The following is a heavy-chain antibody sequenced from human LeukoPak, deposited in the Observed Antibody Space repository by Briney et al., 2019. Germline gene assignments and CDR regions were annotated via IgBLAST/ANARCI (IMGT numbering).Heavy chain of an antibody. CDR1: GFTFSDYY. CDR3: AREVEYCSSTSCYYGMDV. D-gene: IGHD2-2*01. V-gene: IGHV3-11*06. J-gene: IGHJ6*02. Sequence: GGSLRLSCAASGFTFSDYYMSWIRQAPGKGLEWVSYISSSSSYTNYADSVKGRFTISRDNAKNSLYLQMNSLRAEDTAAYYCAREVEYCSSTSCYYGMDVWGQGTTVTVSS. CDR2: ISSSSSYT.